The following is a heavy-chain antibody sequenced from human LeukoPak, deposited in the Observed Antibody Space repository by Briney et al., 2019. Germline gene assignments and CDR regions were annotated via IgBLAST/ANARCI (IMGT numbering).Heavy chain of an antibody. CDR1: GFTFSSYS. D-gene: IGHD2-2*01. J-gene: IGHJ4*02. CDR3: AILLGYCSSTSCPDY. Sequence: PGGSLRLSCAASGFTFSSYSMNWVRQAPGKGLEWVSSISSSSSYIYYADSVKGRFTIFRDNAKNSLYLQMNSLRAEDTAVYYCAILLGYCSSTSCPDYWGQGTLVTVSS. CDR2: ISSSSSYI. V-gene: IGHV3-21*01.